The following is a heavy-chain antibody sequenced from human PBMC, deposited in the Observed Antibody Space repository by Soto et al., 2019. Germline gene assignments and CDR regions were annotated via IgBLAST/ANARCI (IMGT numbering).Heavy chain of an antibody. CDR2: ISTDGSST. Sequence: GGSLRLSCAATGFTLSTYWMHWVRQGPGKGLVWVSRISTDGSSTTYADSVKGRFTISRDNAKNTLYLQMNSLRAEDTAVYYCARATGSNHPFDYWGQGSLVTVSS. J-gene: IGHJ4*02. CDR3: ARATGSNHPFDY. D-gene: IGHD2-2*01. CDR1: GFTLSTYW. V-gene: IGHV3-74*01.